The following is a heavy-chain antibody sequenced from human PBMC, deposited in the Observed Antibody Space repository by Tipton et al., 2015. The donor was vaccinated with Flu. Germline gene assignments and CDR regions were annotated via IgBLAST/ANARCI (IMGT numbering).Heavy chain of an antibody. D-gene: IGHD5-12*01. CDR3: ARAAGDGHDFADY. Sequence: LRLSCTVSGGSISSYYWSWIRQPPGKGLEWIGYIYYSGSTNYNPSLKSRVTISVDTSKNQFSLKLSSVTAADTAVYCCARAAGDGHDFADYWGQGTLVTVSS. V-gene: IGHV4-59*01. CDR2: IYYSGST. J-gene: IGHJ4*02. CDR1: GGSISSYY.